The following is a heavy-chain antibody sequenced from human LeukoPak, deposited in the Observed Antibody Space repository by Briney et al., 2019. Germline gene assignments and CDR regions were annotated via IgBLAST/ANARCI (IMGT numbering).Heavy chain of an antibody. Sequence: SQTLSLTCTVSGGSISSGDYYWSWIRQPPGKDLEWIGYIYYSGSTYYNPSLKSRVTISVDTSKNQFSLKLSSVTAADTAVYYCARYGSGSHGIDYWGQGTLVTVSS. D-gene: IGHD3-10*01. CDR2: IYYSGST. CDR1: GGSISSGDYY. J-gene: IGHJ4*02. CDR3: ARYGSGSHGIDY. V-gene: IGHV4-30-4*01.